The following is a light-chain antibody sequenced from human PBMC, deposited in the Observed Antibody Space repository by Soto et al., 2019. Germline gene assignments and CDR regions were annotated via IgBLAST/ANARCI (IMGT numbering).Light chain of an antibody. V-gene: IGLV2-8*01. CDR2: EVS. J-gene: IGLJ2*01. Sequence: QSALTQPPSAYGSPGQSVTISCTGTSSDVGGYNYVSWYQQHPGKAPKLMIYEVSKRPSGVPDRFSGSKSGNTASLTVSGLQAEDEADYYGSSYAGSNNFVVFGGGTKVTVL. CDR1: SSDVGGYNY. CDR3: SSYAGSNNFVV.